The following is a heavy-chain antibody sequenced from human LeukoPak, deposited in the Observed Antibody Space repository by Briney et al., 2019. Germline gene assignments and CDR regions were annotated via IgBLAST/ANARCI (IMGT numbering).Heavy chain of an antibody. Sequence: SVKVSCKASGGTFSSYAISWVRQAPGQGLEWMGGIIPIFGTANYAQKFQGRVKITAEESTSTAYMELSSLRSEDTAVYYCARDPGYCSSTSSYMRTFDYWGQGTMVTVSS. V-gene: IGHV1-69*01. CDR3: ARDPGYCSSTSSYMRTFDY. CDR2: IIPIFGTA. J-gene: IGHJ4*02. CDR1: GGTFSSYA. D-gene: IGHD2-2*02.